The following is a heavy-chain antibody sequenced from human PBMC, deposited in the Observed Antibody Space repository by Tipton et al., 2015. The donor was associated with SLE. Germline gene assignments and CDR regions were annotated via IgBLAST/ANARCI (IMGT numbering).Heavy chain of an antibody. D-gene: IGHD7-27*01. CDR3: ARSKLGVRRLDY. V-gene: IGHV4-59*12. CDR1: GGSISSYY. J-gene: IGHJ4*02. CDR2: IHYTGST. Sequence: TLSLTCTVSGGSISSYYWSWIRQPPGKGLEWIGYIHYTGSTNYNPSLKSRVTISVDTSKNQFSLKLSSVTAADTAVYYCARSKLGVRRLDYWGQGTLVTVSS.